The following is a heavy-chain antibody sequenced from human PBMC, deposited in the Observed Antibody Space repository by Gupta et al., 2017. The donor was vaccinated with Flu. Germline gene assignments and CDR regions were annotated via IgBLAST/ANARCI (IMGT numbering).Heavy chain of an antibody. Sequence: EVQLVESGGGLVQPGGSLRPSCAASGFTFSSYEMNWVRQAPGKGLEWVSYISSSGSTIYYADSVKGRFTISRDNAKNSLYLQMNSLRAEDTAVYYCARTDTAAGLFDYWGQGTLVTVSS. D-gene: IGHD5-18*01. CDR2: ISSSGSTI. V-gene: IGHV3-48*03. CDR3: ARTDTAAGLFDY. J-gene: IGHJ4*02. CDR1: GFTFSSYE.